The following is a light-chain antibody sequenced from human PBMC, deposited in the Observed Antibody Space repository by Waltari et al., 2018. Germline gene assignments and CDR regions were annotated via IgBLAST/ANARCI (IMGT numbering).Light chain of an antibody. CDR1: QTFLYSSSNKNY. CDR3: QQYFITPGT. CDR2: WAS. Sequence: DIVMTQSPDSLAVSLGERATINCKSSQTFLYSSSNKNYLSWYQQKPGQPPKLLIYWASTREAGVPDRFSGSGSGTDFTLTISSLQAEDVAVYYCQQYFITPGTFGQGTKLEIK. V-gene: IGKV4-1*01. J-gene: IGKJ2*02.